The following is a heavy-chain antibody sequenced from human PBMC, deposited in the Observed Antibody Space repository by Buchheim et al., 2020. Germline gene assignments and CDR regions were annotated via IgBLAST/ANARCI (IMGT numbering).Heavy chain of an antibody. CDR3: ARNAYYGSGSYYSSHYYYYYGMDV. CDR2: INPHSGVT. D-gene: IGHD3-10*01. Sequence: QVQLVQSGAEVKNPGASVKVSCKASGYTFTGYYLHWVRQAPGQGLEWMGWINPHSGVTNYAQKFQDWVTMTRDTSLSPAYMELSRLRSDDTAVYYCARNAYYGSGSYYSSHYYYYYGMDVWGQGT. V-gene: IGHV1-2*04. J-gene: IGHJ6*02. CDR1: GYTFTGYY.